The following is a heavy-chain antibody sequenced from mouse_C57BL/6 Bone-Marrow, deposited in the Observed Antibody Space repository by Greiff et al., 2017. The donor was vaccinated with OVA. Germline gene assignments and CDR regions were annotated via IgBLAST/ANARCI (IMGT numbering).Heavy chain of an antibody. Sequence: EVKLMESGGGLVKPGGSLKLSCAASGFTFSDYGMHWVRQAPEKGLEWVAYISSGSSTIYYADTVKGRFTISRDNAKNTLFLQMTRLRSEDTAMYYCARTDYYYGSIFDYWGQGTTLTVSS. CDR3: ARTDYYYGSIFDY. CDR2: ISSGSSTI. V-gene: IGHV5-17*01. CDR1: GFTFSDYG. J-gene: IGHJ2*01. D-gene: IGHD1-1*01.